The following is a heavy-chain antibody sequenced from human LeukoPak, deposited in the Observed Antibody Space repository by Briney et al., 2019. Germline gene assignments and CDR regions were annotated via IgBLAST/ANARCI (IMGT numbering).Heavy chain of an antibody. J-gene: IGHJ5*02. Sequence: ASVKVSCKASVYTFTSYDINWVRQAPGQGLEWMGWINPNSGDTRYTQKFQGTVTMTRDTSISTAYMELSRLRSDDTAVYYCARGNPTDDSRRSGMSWGQGTPVTVSS. CDR3: ARGNPTDDSRRSGMS. CDR1: VYTFTSYD. CDR2: INPNSGDT. D-gene: IGHD1-14*01. V-gene: IGHV1-2*02.